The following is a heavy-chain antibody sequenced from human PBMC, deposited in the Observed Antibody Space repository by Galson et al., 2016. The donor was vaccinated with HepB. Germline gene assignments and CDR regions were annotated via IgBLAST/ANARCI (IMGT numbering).Heavy chain of an antibody. V-gene: IGHV3-30-3*01. J-gene: IGHJ3*02. CDR3: ARGGHIVVVTSTRNFDPFNI. D-gene: IGHD2-21*02. CDR1: GLNFNNYV. Sequence: SLRLSCAASGLNFNNYVMHWVRQAPGKGLEWVALISFDANNKYYADSVKGRFTISRDNSRNTLYLHMSSMTTEDTAMYYCARGGHIVVVTSTRNFDPFNIWGQGTLVTVSS. CDR2: ISFDANNK.